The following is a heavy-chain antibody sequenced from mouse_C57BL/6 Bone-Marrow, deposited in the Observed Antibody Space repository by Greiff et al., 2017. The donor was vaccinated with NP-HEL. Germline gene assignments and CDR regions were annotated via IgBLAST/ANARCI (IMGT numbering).Heavy chain of an antibody. J-gene: IGHJ2*01. CDR1: GFTFSDYG. Sequence: VQLQQSGGGLVKPGGSLKLSCAASGFTFSDYGMHWVRQAPEKGLEWVAYISSGSSTIYYADTVKGRFTISRDNAKNTLFLQMTSLRSEDTAMYYCARNGSSYCYFDYWGQGTTLTVSS. CDR3: ARNGSSYCYFDY. CDR2: ISSGSSTI. V-gene: IGHV5-17*01. D-gene: IGHD1-1*01.